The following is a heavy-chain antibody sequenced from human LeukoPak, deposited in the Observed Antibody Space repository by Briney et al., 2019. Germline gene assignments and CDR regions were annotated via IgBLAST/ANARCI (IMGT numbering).Heavy chain of an antibody. J-gene: IGHJ4*02. V-gene: IGHV5-51*01. CDR3: ARWGARFSGNYYFDY. CDR2: IYPTDSQT. CDR1: GYSFTTYW. D-gene: IGHD3-16*01. Sequence: GESLKISCEASGYSFTTYWIGWVRQMPGKGLEWMGIIYPTDSQTIYSPSLQGQVTISADKSISTAYLQWSSLKASDSGVYYCARWGARFSGNYYFDYWGQGTLVTVSS.